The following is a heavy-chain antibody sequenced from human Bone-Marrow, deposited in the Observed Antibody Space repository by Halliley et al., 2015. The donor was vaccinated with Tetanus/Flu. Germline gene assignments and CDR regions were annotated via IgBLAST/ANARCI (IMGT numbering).Heavy chain of an antibody. CDR3: ARTYDDPTLPYFDS. V-gene: IGHV4-31*03. Sequence: TLSLTCTVSGDSMSSGGYLWSWIRQNPGKGLEWIGSIYYSGTSYYSPSLKRRLTISVGTSEKHFSLKLTSMTAADTAIYFCARTYDDPTLPYFDSWGQGTLVAVSS. CDR1: GDSMSSGGYL. CDR2: IYYSGTS. J-gene: IGHJ4*02. D-gene: IGHD3-3*01.